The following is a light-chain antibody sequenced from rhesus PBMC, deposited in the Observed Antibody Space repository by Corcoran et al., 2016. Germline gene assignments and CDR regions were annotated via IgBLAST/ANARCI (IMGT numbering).Light chain of an antibody. CDR1: SSDIGAYNY. CDR3: SSYADSNTCI. Sequence: QAALPLPRSVSGSPGQADTISCTGPSSDIGAYNYVSWYQQHPGTAPKLMIYEVSKRPSGVPDRFTGSKSGNTASLTISGLQGEDETDYYRSSYADSNTCIFGAGTRLTVL. CDR2: EVS. V-gene: IGLV2-32*02. J-gene: IGLJ1*01.